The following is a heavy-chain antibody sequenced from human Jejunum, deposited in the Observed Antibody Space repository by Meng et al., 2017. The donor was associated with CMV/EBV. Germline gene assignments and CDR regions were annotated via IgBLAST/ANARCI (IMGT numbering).Heavy chain of an antibody. J-gene: IGHJ4*02. CDR2: ISTYKGYT. D-gene: IGHD2-15*01. CDR3: ARSGSGYCTGDSCYSSFDY. Sequence: FPSYGITWGRQAPGQGPEWMGWISTYKGYTNYAQNVQGRVTMTADTSTSTAYMELTSLGSDDTAVYYCARSGSGYCTGDSCYSSFDYWGQGTLVTVSS. V-gene: IGHV1-18*01. CDR1: FPSYG.